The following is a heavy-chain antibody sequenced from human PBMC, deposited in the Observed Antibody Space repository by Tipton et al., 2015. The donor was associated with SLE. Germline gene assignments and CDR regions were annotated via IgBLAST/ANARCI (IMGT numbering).Heavy chain of an antibody. CDR2: IIPFFRST. Sequence: QSGAEVKKPGSSVKVSCKASGGTFNTFAISWVRLAPGQGLEWMGGIIPFFRSTNYAQRFQDRVAITTDEAATTVYMELRSLRSEDTAVYYCARSPDVVAPGGAFDIWGHGTMVTVSS. J-gene: IGHJ3*02. CDR3: ARSPDVVAPGGAFDI. CDR1: GGTFNTFA. V-gene: IGHV1-69*05. D-gene: IGHD2-2*01.